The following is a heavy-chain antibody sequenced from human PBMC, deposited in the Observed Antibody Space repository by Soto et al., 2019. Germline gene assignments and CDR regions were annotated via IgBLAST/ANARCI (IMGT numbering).Heavy chain of an antibody. CDR2: INHSGST. CDR3: ARKSSGSYVRWFDP. D-gene: IGHD1-26*01. CDR1: GGSFSGYY. J-gene: IGHJ5*02. V-gene: IGHV4-34*01. Sequence: QVQLQQWGAGLLKPSETLSLTCAVYGGSFSGYYWSWIRQPPGKGLEWIGEINHSGSTNYNPSLKSRVTISVDTSKNQFSLKLSSVTAADTAVYYCARKSSGSYVRWFDPWGQGTLVTVSS.